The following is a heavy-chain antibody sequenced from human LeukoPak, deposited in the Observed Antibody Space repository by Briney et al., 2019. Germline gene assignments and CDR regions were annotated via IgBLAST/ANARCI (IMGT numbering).Heavy chain of an antibody. CDR3: ARSPYDMGAFDI. D-gene: IGHD3-22*01. V-gene: IGHV1-2*02. CDR1: GYTSTGYY. CDR2: INPNSGGT. J-gene: IGHJ3*02. Sequence: ASVKVSCKASGYTSTGYYMHWVRQAPGQGLEWMGWINPNSGGTNYAQKFQGRVTMTRDTSISTAYMELSRLRSDDTAVYYCARSPYDMGAFDIWGQGAMVTVSS.